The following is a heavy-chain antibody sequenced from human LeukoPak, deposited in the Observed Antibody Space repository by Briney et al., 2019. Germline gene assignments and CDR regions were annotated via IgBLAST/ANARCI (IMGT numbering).Heavy chain of an antibody. Sequence: SVTLSLTCTVSGDSISRYYWSWIRQPPGRGLEWIAFIYYSGSTNYNPSLKRRVTISMDTYRNQFSLRLSSVTAADTAVYYCAKHLVATTPFFDYWGQGTLVTVSS. V-gene: IGHV4-59*08. CDR2: IYYSGST. CDR3: AKHLVATTPFFDY. J-gene: IGHJ4*02. CDR1: GDSISRYY. D-gene: IGHD5-12*01.